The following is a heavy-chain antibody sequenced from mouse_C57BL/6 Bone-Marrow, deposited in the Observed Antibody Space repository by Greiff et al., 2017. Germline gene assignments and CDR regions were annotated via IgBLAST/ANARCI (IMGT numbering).Heavy chain of an antibody. Sequence: VHVKQSGPELVKPGASVKISCKASGYSFPDYNMNWVKQSNGKSLEWIGVINPNYGTTSYNQKFKGKATLTVDQSSSTAYMQLNSLTSEDSAVYYCARSYSYYYGSSRAFYAMDYWGQGTSVTVSS. V-gene: IGHV1-39*01. D-gene: IGHD1-1*01. CDR2: INPNYGTT. CDR3: ARSYSYYYGSSRAFYAMDY. CDR1: GYSFPDYN. J-gene: IGHJ4*01.